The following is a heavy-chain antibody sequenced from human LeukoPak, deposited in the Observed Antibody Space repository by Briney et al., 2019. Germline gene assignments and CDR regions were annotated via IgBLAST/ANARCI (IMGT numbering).Heavy chain of an antibody. CDR1: GFTFSSYA. J-gene: IGHJ4*02. CDR2: ISGSGGST. V-gene: IGHV3-23*01. D-gene: IGHD3-3*01. Sequence: GGSLRLSCAASGFTFSSYAMSWVRQAPGKGLEWVSAISGSGGSTYYADSVKGRFTISRDNSKNTLYLQMNSLRAEDTTVYYCAKRGRDFWSGYYPFDYWGQGTLVTVSS. CDR3: AKRGRDFWSGYYPFDY.